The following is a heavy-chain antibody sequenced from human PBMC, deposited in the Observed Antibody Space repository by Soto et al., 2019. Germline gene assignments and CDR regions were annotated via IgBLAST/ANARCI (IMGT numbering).Heavy chain of an antibody. CDR1: GFTFSSYW. V-gene: IGHV3-7*01. D-gene: IGHD7-27*01. J-gene: IGHJ4*02. CDR2: IKQDGSEK. Sequence: PGGSLRLSCAASGFTFSSYWMSWVRQAPGKGLEWVANIKQDGSEKYYVDSVKGRFTISRDNAKNSLYLQMNSLRAEDTAVYYCARDSVQAKWGFPDSLYFDYWGQGTLVTAPQ. CDR3: ARDSVQAKWGFPDSLYFDY.